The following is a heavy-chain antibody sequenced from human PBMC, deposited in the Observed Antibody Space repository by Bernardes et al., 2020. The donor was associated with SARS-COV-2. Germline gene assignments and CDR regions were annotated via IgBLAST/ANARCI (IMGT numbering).Heavy chain of an antibody. CDR1: GFTFSSYW. CDR3: ARLVGNGWYGVDY. J-gene: IGHJ4*02. Sequence: WGSLILSCAASGFTFSSYWLSWVRRAPGKGLEWVANIEKDGSEQYYVDSVKGRFTIYRDNAKNSLYLQMNSLRTEDTAVYYCARLVGNGWYGVDYWCQGTQVTVSS. CDR2: IEKDGSEQ. D-gene: IGHD6-19*01. V-gene: IGHV3-7*04.